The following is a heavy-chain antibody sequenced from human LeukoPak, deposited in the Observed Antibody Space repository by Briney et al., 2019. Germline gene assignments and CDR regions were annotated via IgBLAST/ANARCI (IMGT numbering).Heavy chain of an antibody. CDR1: GFTFSSYG. V-gene: IGHV3-33*06. J-gene: IGHJ4*02. CDR3: AKDPAAGISNSFDY. Sequence: PGGSLRLSCAASGFTFSSYGMHWVRQAPGKGLEWVAVIWYDGSSKYYADSVKGRFTISRENSKNTLYVQMNSLRAEDTAVYYCAKDPAAGISNSFDYWGQGTLVTVSS. CDR2: IWYDGSSK. D-gene: IGHD6-13*01.